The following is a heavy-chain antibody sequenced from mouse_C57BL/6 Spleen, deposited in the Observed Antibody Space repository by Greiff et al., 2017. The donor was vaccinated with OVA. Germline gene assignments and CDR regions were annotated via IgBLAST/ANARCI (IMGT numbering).Heavy chain of an antibody. CDR1: GYTFTDYE. CDR2: IDPETGGT. J-gene: IGHJ3*01. CDR3: TREGYGNQAWFAY. Sequence: VQLQESGAELVRPGASVTLSCKASGYTFTDYEMHWVKQTPVHGLEWIGAIDPETGGTAYNQKFKGKAILTADKSSSTAYMELRSLTSEDSAVYYCTREGYGNQAWFAYWGQGTLVTVSA. V-gene: IGHV1-15*01. D-gene: IGHD2-1*01.